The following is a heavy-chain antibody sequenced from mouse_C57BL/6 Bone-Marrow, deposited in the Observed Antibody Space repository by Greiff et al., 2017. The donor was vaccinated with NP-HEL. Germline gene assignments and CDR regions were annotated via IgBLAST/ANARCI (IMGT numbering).Heavy chain of an antibody. CDR2: SRNKANDYTT. V-gene: IGHV7-1*01. CDR1: GFTFSDFY. J-gene: IGHJ4*01. Sequence: EVTVVESGGGLVQSGRSLRLSCATSGFTFSDFYMEWVRQAPGKGLEWIAASRNKANDYTTEYSASVKGRFIVSRDTSQSILYLQMNALRAEDTAIYYCARDTVCYYAMDYWGQGTSVTVSS. CDR3: ARDTVCYYAMDY.